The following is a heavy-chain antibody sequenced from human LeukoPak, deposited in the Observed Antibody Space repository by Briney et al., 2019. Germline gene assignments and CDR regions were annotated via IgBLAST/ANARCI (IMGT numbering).Heavy chain of an antibody. CDR3: ARDMYSSSSVDY. Sequence: GGSLRLSCAASGFTFSSYWMHWVRQAPGKGLVWVSRSNSDGSSTSYADSVKGRFTISRDNAKNTLYLQMNSLRAEDTAVYYCARDMYSSSSVDYWGQGTLVTVSS. J-gene: IGHJ4*02. D-gene: IGHD6-6*01. V-gene: IGHV3-74*01. CDR2: SNSDGSST. CDR1: GFTFSSYW.